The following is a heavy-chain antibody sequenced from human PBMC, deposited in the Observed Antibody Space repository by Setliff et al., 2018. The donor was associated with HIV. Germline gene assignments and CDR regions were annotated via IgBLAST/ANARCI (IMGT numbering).Heavy chain of an antibody. CDR1: GYSFTNYA. J-gene: IGHJ4*02. CDR2: INTGNGNT. Sequence: ASVKVSCKASGYSFTNYAMHWVRQAPGQRLEWMGWINTGNGNTKYSQRFQGRVTFTGDTSASTAYMEVSSLRSEDTAVYYCASYDSSGPHWGQGTLVTVSS. CDR3: ASYDSSGPH. D-gene: IGHD3-22*01. V-gene: IGHV1-3*04.